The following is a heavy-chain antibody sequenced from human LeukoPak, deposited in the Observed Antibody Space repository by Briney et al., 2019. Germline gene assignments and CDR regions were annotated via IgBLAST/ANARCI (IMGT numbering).Heavy chain of an antibody. CDR1: GGSISSSY. Sequence: SETLSLTCTVSGGSISSSYWSWIRQPPGKGLGWIGYIYYSGSPNYNPSLKSRVTISGDTSRNQFSLKVTSVTGADTAVYFCARSPDSDRHDYWGQGILVIVSS. D-gene: IGHD3-9*01. CDR3: ARSPDSDRHDY. CDR2: IYYSGSP. V-gene: IGHV4-59*01. J-gene: IGHJ4*02.